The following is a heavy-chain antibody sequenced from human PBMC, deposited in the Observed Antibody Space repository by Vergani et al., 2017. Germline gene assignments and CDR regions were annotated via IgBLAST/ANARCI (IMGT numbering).Heavy chain of an antibody. Sequence: EVQLLESGGDLVQPGGSLRLSCAASGFTFIMHAMSWVRQAPGKGLEWVSTLSASDRRTHYADSVKGRFTISRDNAKNAVFLQMNNLRHEDTALYFCVKDNDYDADGPFDLWGRGTLVTVSS. D-gene: IGHD3-16*01. CDR3: VKDNDYDADGPFDL. J-gene: IGHJ2*01. V-gene: IGHV3-23*01. CDR1: GFTFIMHA. CDR2: LSASDRRT.